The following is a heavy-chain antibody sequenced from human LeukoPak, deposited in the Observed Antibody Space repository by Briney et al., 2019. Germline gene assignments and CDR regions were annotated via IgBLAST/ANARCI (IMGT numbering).Heavy chain of an antibody. CDR3: VRGSYYDSSGYYWFDP. CDR2: ISSGSAYI. Sequence: GGSLRLSCAASGFTFDTYTMDWVRQAPGKGLEWVSSISSGSAYISYAESLKGRFIISRDNAKNSLYLQMNSLSPEDTAVYYCVRGSYYDSSGYYWFDPWGQGTLVTVSS. J-gene: IGHJ5*02. D-gene: IGHD3-22*01. CDR1: GFTFDTYT. V-gene: IGHV3-21*01.